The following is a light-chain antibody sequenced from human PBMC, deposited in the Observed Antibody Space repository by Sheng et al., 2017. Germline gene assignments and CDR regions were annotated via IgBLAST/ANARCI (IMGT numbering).Light chain of an antibody. CDR2: GAS. V-gene: IGKV3-20*01. J-gene: IGKJ2*03. CDR1: QSLSDAY. Sequence: EFVLTQSPGTLSLSPGERATLSCRASQSLSDAYLAWYQQKPGQPPRLLIYGASSRATGIPDRFSGSGSGTDFTLTISRLEPEDFAVYYCQQYGSSPYSFGQGTKLEIK. CDR3: QQYGSSPYS.